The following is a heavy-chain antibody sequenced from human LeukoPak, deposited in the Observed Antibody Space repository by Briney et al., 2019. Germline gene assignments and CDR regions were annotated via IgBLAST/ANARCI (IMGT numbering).Heavy chain of an antibody. CDR2: LHTSGST. V-gene: IGHV4-59*10. CDR3: ARAGPIDYYDSSGYEWYFDL. CDR1: GGSFSGYY. J-gene: IGHJ2*01. D-gene: IGHD3-22*01. Sequence: SETLSLTCAVYGGSFSGYYWSWIRQPAGEGLEWIGRLHTSGSTHYNPSLKSRVTMSVDTSKNQFSLKLSSVTAADTAVYYCARAGPIDYYDSSGYEWYFDLWGRGTLVTVSS.